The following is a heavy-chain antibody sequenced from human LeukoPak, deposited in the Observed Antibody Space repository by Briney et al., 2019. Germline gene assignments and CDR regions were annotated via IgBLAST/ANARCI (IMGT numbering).Heavy chain of an antibody. CDR3: AKDHLGANWFDP. D-gene: IGHD1-26*01. CDR2: ISGSGGST. CDR1: GFTFSSYA. J-gene: IGHJ5*02. Sequence: PGGSLRLSCAASGFTFSSYAMSWVRQAPGKGLEWVSAISGSGGSTYYADSAKGRFTISRDNSKNTLYLQMNSLRAEDTAVYYCAKDHLGANWFDPWGQGTLVTVSS. V-gene: IGHV3-23*01.